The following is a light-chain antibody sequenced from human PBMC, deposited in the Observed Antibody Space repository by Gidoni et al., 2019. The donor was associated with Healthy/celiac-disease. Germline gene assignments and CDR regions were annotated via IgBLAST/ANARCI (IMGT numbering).Light chain of an antibody. Sequence: QSALTQPPSVSGSPGQSITISCTGTSSDVGSYNLVSWYQQHPGKAPKLMTYEVSKRPSGVSNRFSGSKSGNTASLTISGLQAEDEADYYCCSYAGSSSYVFGTGTKVTVL. V-gene: IGLV2-23*02. CDR2: EVS. J-gene: IGLJ1*01. CDR3: CSYAGSSSYV. CDR1: SSDVGSYNL.